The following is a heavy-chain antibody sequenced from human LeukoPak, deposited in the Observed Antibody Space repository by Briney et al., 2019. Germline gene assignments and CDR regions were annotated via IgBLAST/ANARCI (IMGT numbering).Heavy chain of an antibody. CDR2: VSGSGGRGAT. CDR1: GFTFSNYV. CDR3: AKDIAASGLPRIFDF. Sequence: GGSLRLSCAGSGFTFSNYVMSWVRQAPGKGLEWVSCVSGSGGRGATYYTDSVKGRFTISRDNAKNTMYLQMNSLSGEDTAIYYCAKDIAASGLPRIFDFWGQGTLVTVSS. D-gene: IGHD6-13*01. J-gene: IGHJ4*02. V-gene: IGHV3-23*01.